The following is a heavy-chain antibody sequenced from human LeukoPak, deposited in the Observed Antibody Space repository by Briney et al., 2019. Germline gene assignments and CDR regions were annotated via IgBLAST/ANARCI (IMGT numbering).Heavy chain of an antibody. Sequence: GGSLRLSCVVSGVTFSSYSMTWVRQAPGKGLEWVSSISSSSSYIYYPDSVKGRFTISRDNAKNSLYLQMNSLRAEDTAMYYCARVYGYYCRDWGQGTLVTVSS. J-gene: IGHJ4*02. D-gene: IGHD3-22*01. CDR1: GVTFSSYS. CDR3: ARVYGYYCRD. V-gene: IGHV3-21*01. CDR2: ISSSSSYI.